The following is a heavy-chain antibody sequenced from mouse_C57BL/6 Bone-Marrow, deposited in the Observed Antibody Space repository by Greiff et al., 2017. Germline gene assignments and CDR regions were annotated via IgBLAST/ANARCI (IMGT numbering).Heavy chain of an antibody. CDR1: GYTFTSYW. CDR2: LDPSDSYT. V-gene: IGHV1-69*01. D-gene: IGHD3-2*02. J-gene: IGHJ2*01. Sequence: QVQLQQPGAELVMPGASVKLSCKASGYTFTSYWMHWVKQRPGQGLEWIGELDPSDSYTNYNQKFKGKSTLTVDKSSSTAYMQLSSLTSEDSAVYYGARELRPHYFDYWGQGTTLTVSS. CDR3: ARELRPHYFDY.